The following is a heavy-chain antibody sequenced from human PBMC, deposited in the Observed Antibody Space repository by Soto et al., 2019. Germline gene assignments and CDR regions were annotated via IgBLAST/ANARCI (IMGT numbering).Heavy chain of an antibody. CDR1: GYTFTSYA. CDR3: ARGYGGSIGGFGP. V-gene: IGHV1-3*01. D-gene: IGHD1-20*01. Sequence: QVQLVQSGAEVKKPGASVKVSCKASGYTFTSYAMHWVRQAPGQRLEWMGWINAGNGNTKYSQKFQGRVTITRDTSASTAYMELSSLRSEDTAVYYCARGYGGSIGGFGPWGQGTMVSVSS. CDR2: INAGNGNT. J-gene: IGHJ5*02.